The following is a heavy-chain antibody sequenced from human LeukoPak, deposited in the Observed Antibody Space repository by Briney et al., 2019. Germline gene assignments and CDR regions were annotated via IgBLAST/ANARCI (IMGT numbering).Heavy chain of an antibody. J-gene: IGHJ5*02. CDR2: IYHSGST. CDR1: GGSISSSSYY. CDR3: ARQPGYYDSSGNPWFDP. Sequence: PSETLSLTCTVSGGSISSSSYYWGWIRQPPGKGLEWIGSIYHSGSTYYNPSLKSRVTISVDTSKNQFSLKLSSVTAADTAVYYCARQPGYYDSSGNPWFDPWGQGTLVTVSS. V-gene: IGHV4-39*01. D-gene: IGHD3-22*01.